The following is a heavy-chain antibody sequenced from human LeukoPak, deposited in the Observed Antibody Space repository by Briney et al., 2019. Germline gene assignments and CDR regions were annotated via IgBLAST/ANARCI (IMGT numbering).Heavy chain of an antibody. CDR2: INPNSGGT. V-gene: IGHV1-2*02. D-gene: IGHD4-17*01. CDR1: GYTFTGYY. CDR3: AKDDYGDYSWFDP. J-gene: IGHJ5*02. Sequence: ASVKVSCKASGYTFTGYYIHWVRQAPGQGLEWMGWINPNSGGTNYAQKFQGRVTMTRDTSISTAYMELSRLRSDGTAVYYCAKDDYGDYSWFDPWGQGTLVTVSS.